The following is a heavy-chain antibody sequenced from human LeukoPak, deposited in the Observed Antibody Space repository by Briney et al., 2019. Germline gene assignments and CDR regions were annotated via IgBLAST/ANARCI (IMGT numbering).Heavy chain of an antibody. V-gene: IGHV3-30-3*01. J-gene: IGHJ5*02. Sequence: GGSLRLSCAASGFTFSSYAMHWVRQAPGKGLEGGAVISYDGSNKYYADSVKGRFTISRDNSKNTLYLQMNSLRAEDTAVYYCARVVGNYYGSGSSYNWFDPWGQGTLVTVSS. CDR1: GFTFSSYA. CDR2: ISYDGSNK. D-gene: IGHD3-10*01. CDR3: ARVVGNYYGSGSSYNWFDP.